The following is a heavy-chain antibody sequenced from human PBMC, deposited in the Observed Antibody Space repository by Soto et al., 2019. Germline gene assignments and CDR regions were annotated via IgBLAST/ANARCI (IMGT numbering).Heavy chain of an antibody. V-gene: IGHV3-23*01. D-gene: IGHD4-17*01. Sequence: GGSLRLSCATSGFTFSSYAMSWVRQAPVKGLEWVSGISGSGGNTYHADSVKGRFTISRDNSKNTLYLQMNSLRAEDTAVYYCAGDDYGISFWGQGTLVTV. CDR3: AGDDYGISF. J-gene: IGHJ4*02. CDR1: GFTFSSYA. CDR2: ISGSGGNT.